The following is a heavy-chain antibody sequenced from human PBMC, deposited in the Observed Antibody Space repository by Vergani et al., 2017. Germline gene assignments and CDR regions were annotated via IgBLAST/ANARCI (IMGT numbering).Heavy chain of an antibody. J-gene: IGHJ4*02. CDR2: ISYDGSNK. D-gene: IGHD2-21*02. CDR1: GFTFSSYG. Sequence: QVQLVESGGGVVQPGSSLRLSCAASGFTFSSYGMHWVRQAPGKGLEWVAVISYDGSNKYYADSVKGRFTISRDNSKNTLYLQMNSLRAEDTAVYYCAKDLGPGVVTAISPDYWGQGTLVTVSS. CDR3: AKDLGPGVVTAISPDY. V-gene: IGHV3-30*18.